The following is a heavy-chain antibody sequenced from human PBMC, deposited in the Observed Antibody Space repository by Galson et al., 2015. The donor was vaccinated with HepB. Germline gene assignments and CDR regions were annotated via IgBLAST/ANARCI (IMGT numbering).Heavy chain of an antibody. Sequence: SLRLSCAASGFTVNSYYISWVRQAPGKGLEWISIINSGGGTYHADSVKGRFTLSRDNSKNTLYLQMNSLRAEDTAVYYCARGTALDIWGQGTMVTVSS. CDR2: INSGGGT. V-gene: IGHV3-53*01. CDR3: ARGTALDI. J-gene: IGHJ3*02. CDR1: GFTVNSYY.